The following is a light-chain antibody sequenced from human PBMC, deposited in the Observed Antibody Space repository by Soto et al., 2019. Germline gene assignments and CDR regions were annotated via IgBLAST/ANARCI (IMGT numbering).Light chain of an antibody. V-gene: IGKV1-39*01. CDR2: AAS. CDR3: QQSYSSPWT. Sequence: DIQMTQSPSSLSASVGDRVTITCRARQTITNYLNWYQQKPGKAPKLLIYAASTLLSGVPSMFSGGGPGTDFTLTIDSLQPEDFATYYCQQSYSSPWTFGQVTKVEIK. CDR1: QTITNY. J-gene: IGKJ1*01.